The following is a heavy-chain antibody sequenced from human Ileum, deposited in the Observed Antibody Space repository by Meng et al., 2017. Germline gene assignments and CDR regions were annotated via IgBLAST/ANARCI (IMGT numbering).Heavy chain of an antibody. D-gene: IGHD3-22*01. CDR1: GFTFSSYW. V-gene: IGHV3-7*01. CDR2: INQDESEK. Sequence: GGSLRLSCAASGFTFSSYWMSWVRQAPGKGLERVANINQDESEKYYVDSVKGRLTISRDNAKNSLYLQMNSLRDEDTAVYYCVRDDSTGYYYFDYWGQGTLVTVSS. J-gene: IGHJ4*02. CDR3: VRDDSTGYYYFDY.